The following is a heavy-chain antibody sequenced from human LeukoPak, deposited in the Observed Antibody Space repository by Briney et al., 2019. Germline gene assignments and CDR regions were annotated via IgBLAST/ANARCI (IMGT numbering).Heavy chain of an antibody. Sequence: ASVKVSCKASGGTFSSYAISWVRQAPGQGLEWMGGIIPIFGTANYAQKFQGRVTITTDESTSTAYMELSSLRSEDTAVYYCARALGIVVVPAAMDNWFDPWGQGTLVTVSS. J-gene: IGHJ5*02. CDR2: IIPIFGTA. CDR3: ARALGIVVVPAAMDNWFDP. V-gene: IGHV1-69*05. CDR1: GGTFSSYA. D-gene: IGHD2-2*01.